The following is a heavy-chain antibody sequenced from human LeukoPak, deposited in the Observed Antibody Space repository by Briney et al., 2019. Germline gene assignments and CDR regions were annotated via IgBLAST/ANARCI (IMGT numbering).Heavy chain of an antibody. D-gene: IGHD3-10*01. V-gene: IGHV4-59*01. CDR3: ARDGTMVRGVMKGILYGMDV. J-gene: IGHJ6*02. CDR1: GGSISSYY. Sequence: SETLSLTCTVSGGSISSYYWSWIRQPPGKGLEWIGYIYYSGSTNYNPSLKSRVTISVDTSKNQFSLKLSSVTAADTAVYYCARDGTMVRGVMKGILYGMDVWGQGTTVTVSS. CDR2: IYYSGST.